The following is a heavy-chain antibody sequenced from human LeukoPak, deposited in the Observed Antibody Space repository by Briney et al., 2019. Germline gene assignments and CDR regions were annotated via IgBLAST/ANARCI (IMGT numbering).Heavy chain of an antibody. V-gene: IGHV3-48*03. D-gene: IGHD1-26*01. CDR2: VSTSGSTI. CDR1: GFTFSTYE. Sequence: GGSLRLSCAASGFTFSTYEMNWVRQAPGKGLEWVSYVSTSGSTIFYADSVKGRFTISRDNAKNPLYLQMNSLRAEDTAVYYCVREMGARLFQYWGQGTLVTVSS. CDR3: VREMGARLFQY. J-gene: IGHJ1*01.